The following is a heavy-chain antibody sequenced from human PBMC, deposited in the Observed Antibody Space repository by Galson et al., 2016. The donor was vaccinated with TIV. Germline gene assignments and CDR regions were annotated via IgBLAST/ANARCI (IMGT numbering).Heavy chain of an antibody. CDR1: GFTFSTYV. Sequence: SLRLSCAASGFTFSTYVMHWVRQAPGKGLEWVAFVRYDGSHKNYADSVKGRFTISRDNSKYTLYLQMNSLRAEDTAVYYCAKGMAIFGVIPLWGGMDVWGQGTTVAVSS. CDR3: AKGMAIFGVIPLWGGMDV. J-gene: IGHJ6*02. D-gene: IGHD3-3*01. CDR2: VRYDGSHK. V-gene: IGHV3-30*02.